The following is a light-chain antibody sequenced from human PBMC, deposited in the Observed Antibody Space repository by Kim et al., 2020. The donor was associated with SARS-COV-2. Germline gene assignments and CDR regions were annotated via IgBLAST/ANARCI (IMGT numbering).Light chain of an antibody. V-gene: IGKV1-39*01. Sequence: ASVGDRVTITCRASQTISTYLNWYQQKPGEAPKVLIYGASSLQSGVPSRFSGSGSGTDFTLSISSLRREDFATYYCQQTYTSPRTFGQGTKVEIK. CDR2: GAS. CDR3: QQTYTSPRT. J-gene: IGKJ1*01. CDR1: QTISTY.